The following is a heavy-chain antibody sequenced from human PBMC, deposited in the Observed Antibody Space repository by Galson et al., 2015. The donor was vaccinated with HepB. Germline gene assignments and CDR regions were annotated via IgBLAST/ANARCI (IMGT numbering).Heavy chain of an antibody. D-gene: IGHD2-2*01. Sequence: SLRLSCAASGFTFSSHAMSWVRQAPGKGLEWVSGISGGGGRIYYADSVKGRFTISRDNSKDTLCLQMNSLRAEDTAVYYCAQCSLVLPAAPIDYWGQGTLVTVSS. CDR2: ISGGGGRI. J-gene: IGHJ4*02. CDR3: AQCSLVLPAAPIDY. CDR1: GFTFSSHA. V-gene: IGHV3-23*01.